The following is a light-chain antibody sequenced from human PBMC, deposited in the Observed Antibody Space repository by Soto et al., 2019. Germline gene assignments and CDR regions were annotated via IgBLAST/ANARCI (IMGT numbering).Light chain of an antibody. CDR2: DVS. CDR3: SSYTSSSILYV. CDR1: SSDVGGYNY. J-gene: IGLJ1*01. Sequence: QSALTQPASVSGSPGQSITISCTGTSSDVGGYNYVSWYQQHPGKAPKLMIYDVSNRPSGVSNRFSGSKSGNTASLTISGLQAEDEADYYCSSYTSSSILYVFGTGTKETVL. V-gene: IGLV2-14*01.